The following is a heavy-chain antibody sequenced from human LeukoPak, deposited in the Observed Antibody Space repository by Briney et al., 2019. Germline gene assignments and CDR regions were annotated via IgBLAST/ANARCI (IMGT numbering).Heavy chain of an antibody. Sequence: SQTLSLTCAISGDSVSSNSAAWNWIRQSPSRGLEWLGRTYYRSKWYHDYAVSVKSRITISPDIAKNQFSLQLNSVTPEDTAVYYCVGDYPQSEGELRFDHWGQGTLVTVSS. CDR3: VGDYPQSEGELRFDH. CDR2: TYYRSKWYH. V-gene: IGHV6-1*01. CDR1: GDSVSSNSAA. D-gene: IGHD1-26*01. J-gene: IGHJ4*02.